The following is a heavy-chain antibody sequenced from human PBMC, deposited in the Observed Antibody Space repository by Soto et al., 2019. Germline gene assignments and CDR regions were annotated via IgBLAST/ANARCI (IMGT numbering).Heavy chain of an antibody. D-gene: IGHD2-8*02. J-gene: IGHJ4*02. CDR2: INHSGST. V-gene: IGHV4-34*01. CDR3: ARDKITGLFDY. CDR1: GGSFSGYY. Sequence: QVQLQQWGAGLLKPSETLSLTCAVYGGSFSGYYWTWIRQPPGTGLEWIGEINHSGSTNYNPSLKRRXTXSVXPSKNQFSLKLTSVTAADTAVYYCARDKITGLFDYWGQGTLVTVSS.